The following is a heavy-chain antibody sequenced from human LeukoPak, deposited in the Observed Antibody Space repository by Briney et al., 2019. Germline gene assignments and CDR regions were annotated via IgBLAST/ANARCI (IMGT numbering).Heavy chain of an antibody. D-gene: IGHD3-10*01. CDR2: IYYSGST. Sequence: SETLSLTCTVSGGSISSYYWSWIRQPPGKGLEWIGYIYYSGSTNYNPSLKSRVTISVDTSKNQFSLKLSSETAADTAVYYCARETKWFGEFDRWFDPWGQGTLVTVSS. CDR3: ARETKWFGEFDRWFDP. CDR1: GGSISSYY. J-gene: IGHJ5*02. V-gene: IGHV4-59*01.